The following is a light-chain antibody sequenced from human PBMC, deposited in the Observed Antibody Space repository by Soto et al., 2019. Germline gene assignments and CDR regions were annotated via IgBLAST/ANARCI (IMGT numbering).Light chain of an antibody. V-gene: IGLV4-69*02. CDR2: VNSDGSH. Sequence: QLVLTQSPSASASLGASVNLTCTLSSGHSNYAIAWHQQQPEKGPRYLMKVNSDGSHSKGDVTPDRFSGSSSGAERYLTISSLQSEDEADYYCQTWGSGIQVFGGGTKVTVL. CDR3: QTWGSGIQV. CDR1: SGHSNYA. J-gene: IGLJ2*01.